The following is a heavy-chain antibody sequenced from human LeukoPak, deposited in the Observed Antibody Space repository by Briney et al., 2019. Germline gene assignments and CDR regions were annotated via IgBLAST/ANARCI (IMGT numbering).Heavy chain of an antibody. CDR3: AREDGGNYFDY. Sequence: GGSLRLSCSASGFTFSTYGMSWVRQAPGKGLEWVISISGSGSTTFYADSVKGRFTISRDNAKNSLYLQMNSLRAEDTAVYYCAREDGGNYFDYWGQGTLVTVSS. CDR1: GFTFSTYG. CDR2: ISGSGSTT. V-gene: IGHV3-48*04. D-gene: IGHD4-23*01. J-gene: IGHJ4*02.